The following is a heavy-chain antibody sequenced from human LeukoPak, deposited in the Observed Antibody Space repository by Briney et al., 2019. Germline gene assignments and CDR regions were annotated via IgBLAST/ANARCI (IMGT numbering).Heavy chain of an antibody. CDR1: GGSISTYY. D-gene: IGHD4-11*01. V-gene: IGHV4-4*07. CDR2: IYTSGST. CDR3: ARGGPRGGLQYRTITYYYMDV. J-gene: IGHJ6*03. Sequence: PSETLSLTCTVSGGSISTYYWTWVRQPAGKGLEWIGHIYTSGSTNYNPSLKSRVTMSVDTSKNQFSLKLRSVTAADTAVYYCARGGPRGGLQYRTITYYYMDVWGRGTTVTVSS.